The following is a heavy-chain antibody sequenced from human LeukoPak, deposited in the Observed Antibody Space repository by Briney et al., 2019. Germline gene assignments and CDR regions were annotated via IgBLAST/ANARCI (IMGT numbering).Heavy chain of an antibody. J-gene: IGHJ4*02. CDR3: AKDHIPQPAAIDQEGFDY. Sequence: PSETLSLTCTVSGGSISSYYWSWIRQPPGKGLEWIGYIYYSGSTNYNPSLKSRVTISVDTSKNQFSLKLSSVTAADTAVYYCAKDHIPQPAAIDQEGFDYWGQGTLVTVSS. CDR1: GGSISSYY. CDR2: IYYSGST. V-gene: IGHV4-59*12. D-gene: IGHD2-2*01.